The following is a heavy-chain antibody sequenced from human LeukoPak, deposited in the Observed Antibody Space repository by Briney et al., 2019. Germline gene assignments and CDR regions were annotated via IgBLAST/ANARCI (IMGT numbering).Heavy chain of an antibody. CDR3: ARQSTPHGNFDY. Sequence: GGSLRLSCAASGFTLTNYAMHWVRQPAGEGLEWVSALGTAGDTFYPGSVKGRFSIPRDNAKKSLFLQMNSLRVEDTAIYYCARQSTPHGNFDYWGQGTLVTVSS. J-gene: IGHJ4*02. V-gene: IGHV3-13*01. CDR1: GFTLTNYA. D-gene: IGHD1-1*01. CDR2: LGTAGDT.